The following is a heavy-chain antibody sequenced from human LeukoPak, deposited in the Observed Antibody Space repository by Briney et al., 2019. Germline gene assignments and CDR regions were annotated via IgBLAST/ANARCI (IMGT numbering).Heavy chain of an antibody. CDR2: IYHSGGT. CDR1: GGSISGYY. D-gene: IGHD3-16*01. CDR3: ARHSWGGYYHDY. J-gene: IGHJ4*02. Sequence: SETLSLTCNVSGGSISGYYWSWIRQPPGKGLEWIGYIYHSGGTDYNPSLKSRVTILVDTSKNQFSLRLSSVTAADTAVYYCARHSWGGYYHDYWGQGTLVTVSS. V-gene: IGHV4-59*08.